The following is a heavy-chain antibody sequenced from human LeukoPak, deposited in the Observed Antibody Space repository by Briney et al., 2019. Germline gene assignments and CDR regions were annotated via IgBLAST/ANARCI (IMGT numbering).Heavy chain of an antibody. V-gene: IGHV4-59*01. CDR3: ARGKLYFAPPMGFDC. Sequence: SETLSLTCTVSGVSISSCYWSWIRQSPGKGLEWIGDISYSGNTNYKYSLESRVTISVDTSKNQVSLKLSSVTAADTAVYYCARGKLYFAPPMGFDCWGQGTLVIVSS. J-gene: IGHJ4*02. CDR2: ISYSGNT. D-gene: IGHD3-9*01. CDR1: GVSISSCY.